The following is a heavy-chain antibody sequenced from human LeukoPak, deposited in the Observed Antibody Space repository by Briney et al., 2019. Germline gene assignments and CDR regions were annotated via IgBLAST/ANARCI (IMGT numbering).Heavy chain of an antibody. V-gene: IGHV5-51*01. J-gene: IGHJ5*02. D-gene: IGHD2-8*01. CDR1: GYSFTSYW. CDR2: IYPGDSDT. CDR3: ARHSRDREVYNWFDP. Sequence: GESLKISCKGSGYSFTSYWIGWVRQMPGKGLEWMGIIYPGDSDTRYSPSCQGQVTISADKSISPAYLPWSSLKASDTAMYYCARHSRDREVYNWFDPWGQGTLVTVSS.